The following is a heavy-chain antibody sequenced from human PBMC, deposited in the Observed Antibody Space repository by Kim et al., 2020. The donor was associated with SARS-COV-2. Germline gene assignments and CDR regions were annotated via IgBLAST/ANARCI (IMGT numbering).Heavy chain of an antibody. V-gene: IGHV3-9*01. Sequence: GGSLRLSCAASGFTFGDYAMHWVRQAPGKGLEWVSGISWNSGSIGYADSVKGRFTISRDNAKNSLYLQMNSLRAEDTALYYCAKAMTTVTYYYGMDVWGQGTTVTVSS. CDR3: AKAMTTVTYYYGMDV. CDR1: GFTFGDYA. CDR2: ISWNSGSI. J-gene: IGHJ6*02. D-gene: IGHD4-4*01.